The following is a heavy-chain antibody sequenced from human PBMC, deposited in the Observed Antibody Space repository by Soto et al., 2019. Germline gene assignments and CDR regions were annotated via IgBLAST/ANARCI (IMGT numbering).Heavy chain of an antibody. CDR2: IKSKTDGGTT. Sequence: GGSLRLSCAASGFTFSNAWMNWVRQAPGKGLEWVGRIKSKTDGGTTDYAAPVKGRFTISRDDSKNTLYLQMNSLKTEDTAVYYCTTDRIVVVPAIYYYYGMDVWGQGTTVTVSS. CDR3: TTDRIVVVPAIYYYYGMDV. J-gene: IGHJ6*02. CDR1: GFTFSNAW. V-gene: IGHV3-15*07. D-gene: IGHD2-2*01.